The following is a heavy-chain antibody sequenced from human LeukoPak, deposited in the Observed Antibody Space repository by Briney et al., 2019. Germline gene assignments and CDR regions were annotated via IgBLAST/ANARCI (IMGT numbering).Heavy chain of an antibody. CDR1: GGSISSHY. CDR3: ARVGRSGYTKDY. J-gene: IGHJ4*02. CDR2: ISSSSSTI. D-gene: IGHD5-12*01. Sequence: LSLTCTVSGGSISSHYWSWIRQPPGKGLEWLSYISSSSSTIYYADSVKGRFTVSRDNAENLVYLQMNSLGAEDTAVYYCARVGRSGYTKDYWGQGTLVTVAS. V-gene: IGHV3-11*04.